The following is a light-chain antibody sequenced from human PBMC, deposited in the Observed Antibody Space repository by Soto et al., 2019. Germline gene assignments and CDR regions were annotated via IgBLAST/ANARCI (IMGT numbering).Light chain of an antibody. CDR3: CSYAGSYTLI. CDR2: DVR. V-gene: IGLV2-11*01. J-gene: IGLJ2*01. Sequence: QSALTQPRSVSGSPGQSVAISCTGTNSDVGGYNYVSWYQQHPGKAPKLMIYDVRERPSGVPDRFSGSKSGNTASLTISGLQAEDEAEYYCCSYAGSYTLIFGGGTKLTVL. CDR1: NSDVGGYNY.